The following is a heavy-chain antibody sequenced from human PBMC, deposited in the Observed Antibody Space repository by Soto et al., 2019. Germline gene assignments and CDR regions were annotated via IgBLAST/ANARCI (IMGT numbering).Heavy chain of an antibody. CDR1: GYTFTIYG. V-gene: IGHV1-18*01. Sequence: ASVKVSCKASGYTFTIYGISWVRQAPGQGLEWMGWISAYNGNTNYAQKLQGRVTMTTDTSTSTAYMELRSLRSDDTAVYYCAKDRVVGTFYTPLAFWGQGTLVTVSS. J-gene: IGHJ4*02. D-gene: IGHD1-7*01. CDR2: ISAYNGNT. CDR3: AKDRVVGTFYTPLAF.